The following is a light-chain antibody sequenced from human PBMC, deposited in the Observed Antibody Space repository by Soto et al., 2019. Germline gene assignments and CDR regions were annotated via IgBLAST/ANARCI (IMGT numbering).Light chain of an antibody. CDR2: GAS. CDR1: QSVSNNY. CDR3: QQYGSSGT. J-gene: IGKJ1*01. V-gene: IGKV3-20*01. Sequence: VWTKYKGTLSLSPGERCTLSCRASQSVSNNYLAWYQQKPGRAPRLLIYGASNRATGIPDRFSGSGSGTDFTLTISRLEPEDFAVYYCQQYGSSGTFGQGTKVDIK.